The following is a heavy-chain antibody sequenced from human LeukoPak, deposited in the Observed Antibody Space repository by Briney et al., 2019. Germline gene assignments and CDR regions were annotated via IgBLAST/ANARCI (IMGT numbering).Heavy chain of an antibody. Sequence: ASVKVSCKASGGTFSSYAISWVRQAPGQGLEWMGGIIPIFGTANYAQKFQGRVTITTDESTSTAYMELSSLRSEDTAVYYCATVVPAAITLPFDYWGQGTLVTVSS. CDR2: IIPIFGTA. CDR1: GGTFSSYA. J-gene: IGHJ4*02. V-gene: IGHV1-69*05. D-gene: IGHD2-2*02. CDR3: ATVVPAAITLPFDY.